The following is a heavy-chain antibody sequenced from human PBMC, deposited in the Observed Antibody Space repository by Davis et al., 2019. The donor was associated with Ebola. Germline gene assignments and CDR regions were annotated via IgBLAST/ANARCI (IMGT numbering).Heavy chain of an antibody. Sequence: ASVKVSCKASGYTFTSYGISWVRQAPGQGLEWMGWISAYNGNTNYAQKLQGRVTITADESTSTAYMELSSLRSEDTAVYYCAREMQGGYYYGMDVWGQGTTVTVSS. CDR1: GYTFTSYG. J-gene: IGHJ6*02. D-gene: IGHD3-16*01. CDR3: AREMQGGYYYGMDV. V-gene: IGHV1-18*01. CDR2: ISAYNGNT.